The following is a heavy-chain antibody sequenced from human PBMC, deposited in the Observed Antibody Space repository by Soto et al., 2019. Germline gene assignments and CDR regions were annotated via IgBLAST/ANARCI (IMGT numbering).Heavy chain of an antibody. V-gene: IGHV1-18*01. J-gene: IGHJ4*02. D-gene: IGHD4-17*01. CDR3: ARPSGSYGDYAWSLKY. Sequence: QIQLVQSGAEVKKPGASVKVSCKASGYPFTGYSFGWVRQAPGQGPEWMGWISAYSGDTYYAQRFQDRLTMTTDASTSTAYMDLRSLRSDDTAVYYCARPSGSYGDYAWSLKYWGQGTLVTVSS. CDR1: GYPFTGYS. CDR2: ISAYSGDT.